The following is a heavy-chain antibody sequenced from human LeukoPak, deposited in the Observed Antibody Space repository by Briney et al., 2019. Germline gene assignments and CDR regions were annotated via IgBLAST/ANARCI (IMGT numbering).Heavy chain of an antibody. V-gene: IGHV3-48*03. J-gene: IGHJ4*02. D-gene: IGHD1-26*01. CDR2: ISSGGSPI. CDR3: ARVPRSGNHFDY. Sequence: PGGSLRLSCAASGFTFSSYEMNCVREAPGKGLEGVSYISSGGSPIYADSVKGRFTISRDNAKNSLCLQMNSLRAEDTAVYYCARVPRSGNHFDYWGQGTLVTVSS. CDR1: GFTFSSYE.